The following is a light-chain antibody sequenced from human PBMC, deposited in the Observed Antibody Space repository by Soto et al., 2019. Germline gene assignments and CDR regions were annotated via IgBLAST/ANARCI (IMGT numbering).Light chain of an antibody. CDR2: GAS. CDR3: QQANSFPIT. CDR1: QDVGKE. J-gene: IGKJ5*01. Sequence: DIQMTHSPPAWSASEADRLPLNYRASQDVGKELGWYQQKPGKAPTLLIHGASSLQSGVPPRYSGSGYGTDFTLTISSLQPEDFATYYCQQANSFPITFGQGTRLEIK. V-gene: IGKV1-12*01.